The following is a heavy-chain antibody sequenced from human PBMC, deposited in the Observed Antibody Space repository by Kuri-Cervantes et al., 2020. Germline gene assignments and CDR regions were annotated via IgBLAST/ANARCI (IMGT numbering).Heavy chain of an antibody. V-gene: IGHV3-74*01. CDR2: INTDGTGT. CDR1: GFTFGSYW. CDR3: ARSAYYDFWSGYFSDFYYYMDV. D-gene: IGHD3-3*01. J-gene: IGHJ6*03. Sequence: GGSLRLSCAASGFTFGSYWMHWVRQAPGKGLVWVSRINTDGTGTRYADSVKGRFTISRDNSKNTLYLQMNSLRAEDTAVYYCARSAYYDFWSGYFSDFYYYMDVWGKGTTVTVSS.